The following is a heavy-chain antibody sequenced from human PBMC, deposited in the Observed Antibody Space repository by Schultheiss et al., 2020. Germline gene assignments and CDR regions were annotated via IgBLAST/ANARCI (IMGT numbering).Heavy chain of an antibody. V-gene: IGHV4-59*10. D-gene: IGHD3-16*02. J-gene: IGHJ6*03. CDR3: ARDRGITFGGVIVTIYYYYYMDV. CDR2: IYTSGST. CDR1: GGSFSGYY. Sequence: SETLSLTCAVYGGSFSGYYWSWVRQPPGKGLEWIGRIYTSGSTNYNPSLKSRVTISVDTSKNQFSLKLSSVTAADTAVYYCARDRGITFGGVIVTIYYYYYMDVWGKGTTVNVSS.